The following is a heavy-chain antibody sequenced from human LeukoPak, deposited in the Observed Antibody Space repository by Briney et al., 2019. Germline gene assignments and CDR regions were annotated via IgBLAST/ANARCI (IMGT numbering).Heavy chain of an antibody. J-gene: IGHJ4*02. CDR3: ARDPNSGYDY. CDR2: ISSTSSYI. V-gene: IGHV3-21*01. Sequence: GGSLRLSCAASGFSFITYNMNWVRQAPGKGLEWVSSISSTSSYIYYADSVKGRFTISRDNAKNSLYLQMNSLRAEDTAVYYCARDPNSGYDYWGQGTLVTVSS. CDR1: GFSFITYN. D-gene: IGHD5-12*01.